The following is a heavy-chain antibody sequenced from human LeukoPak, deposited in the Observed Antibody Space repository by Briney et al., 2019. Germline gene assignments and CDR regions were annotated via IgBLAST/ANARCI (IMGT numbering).Heavy chain of an antibody. CDR2: IYSGGST. D-gene: IGHD2-15*01. J-gene: IGHJ6*02. Sequence: RGSLRLSCAASGFTVSSNDISWVRQAPGKGLEWVAVIYSGGSTNYADSVKGRFSISRDNSTNTLSRQMNCLRAEDTAVYYCASPFQFCSGGTCYYYGMDVWGQGTTVTVSS. V-gene: IGHV3-66*01. CDR1: GFTVSSND. CDR3: ASPFQFCSGGTCYYYGMDV.